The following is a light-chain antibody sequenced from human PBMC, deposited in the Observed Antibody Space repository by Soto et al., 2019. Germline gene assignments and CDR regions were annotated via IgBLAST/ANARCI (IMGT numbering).Light chain of an antibody. V-gene: IGLV2-14*01. J-gene: IGLJ1*01. CDR2: EVS. CDR1: SSDVGGYNY. Sequence: QSVLTQPASVSGSPAQSITISCTGTSSDVGGYNYVSWYQHHPGKAPKLIIYEVSNRPSGISDRFSASKSGNTASLTISGLQAEDEADYYCSSYTNSNTRVFGTGTKVTVL. CDR3: SSYTNSNTRV.